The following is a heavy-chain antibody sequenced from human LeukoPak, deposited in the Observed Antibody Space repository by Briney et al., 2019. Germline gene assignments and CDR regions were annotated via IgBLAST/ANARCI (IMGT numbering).Heavy chain of an antibody. Sequence: PGRSLRLSCVASGFTFSNYGMHWVRQTPARGPEWVAVISYDGSNKYYADSVKGRITISRDISKNTLYLQMNSLRPEDTAVYYCAKDRSNNFDYWGQGTLVTVSS. V-gene: IGHV3-30*18. CDR2: ISYDGSNK. CDR3: AKDRSNNFDY. CDR1: GFTFSNYG. J-gene: IGHJ4*02.